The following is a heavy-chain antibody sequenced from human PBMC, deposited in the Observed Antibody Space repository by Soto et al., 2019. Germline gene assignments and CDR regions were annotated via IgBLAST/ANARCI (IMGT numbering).Heavy chain of an antibody. J-gene: IGHJ4*02. CDR1: GYTFITYG. V-gene: IGHV1-18*01. CDR3: ARGPTDYYDNSANYFLDY. CDR2: ISTYNGNT. Sequence: QVQLVQSGAEVKKPGASVKVSCKASGYTFITYGVSWVRQAPGQGLDWLGWISTYNGNTRYAERLQGRVTMTPDTTTNTAYMELRNLKSDGTAVYYCARGPTDYYDNSANYFLDYWGQGTLVTVSS. D-gene: IGHD3-22*01.